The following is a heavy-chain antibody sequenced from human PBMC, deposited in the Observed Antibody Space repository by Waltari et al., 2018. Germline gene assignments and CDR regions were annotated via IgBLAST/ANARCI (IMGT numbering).Heavy chain of an antibody. CDR2: IYSGGST. Sequence: EVQLLESGGGLVQPGGSLRLSCAASGFTFSSYAMRWVRQAPGKGLEWVSVIYSGGSTYYADSVKGRFTISRDNSKNTLYLQMNSLRAEDTAVYYCAKDQQQLGLYYFDYWGQGTLVTVSS. CDR3: AKDQQQLGLYYFDY. D-gene: IGHD6-13*01. CDR1: GFTFSSYA. V-gene: IGHV3-23*03. J-gene: IGHJ4*02.